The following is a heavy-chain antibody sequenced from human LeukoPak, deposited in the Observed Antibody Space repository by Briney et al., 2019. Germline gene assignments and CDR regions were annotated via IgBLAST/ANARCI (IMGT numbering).Heavy chain of an antibody. J-gene: IGHJ4*02. CDR3: ARGRRDGYNYGIVDY. Sequence: SENLSLTCAVYGGSFSGYYWSWIRQPPGKGREWMGEINHSGSTNYNPSLKSRVTISVDTSKNQFSLKLSSVTAADTAVYYCARGRRDGYNYGIVDYWGQGTLVTVSS. CDR1: GGSFSGYY. CDR2: INHSGST. D-gene: IGHD5-24*01. V-gene: IGHV4-34*01.